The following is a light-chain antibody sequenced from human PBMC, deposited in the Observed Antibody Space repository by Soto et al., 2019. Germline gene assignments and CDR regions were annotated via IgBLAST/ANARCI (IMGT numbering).Light chain of an antibody. CDR3: QQYDTYRT. CDR1: QNINSW. V-gene: IGKV1-5*03. CDR2: KAS. Sequence: DIQMTQSPSTLSASVGDRVTITCRATQNINSWLAWYQQKPGKAPKLLIYKASSLESGVPSRFSGSGSGTEFTLTISLLQPDDSATYYCQQYDTYRTFGQGTKVEIK. J-gene: IGKJ1*01.